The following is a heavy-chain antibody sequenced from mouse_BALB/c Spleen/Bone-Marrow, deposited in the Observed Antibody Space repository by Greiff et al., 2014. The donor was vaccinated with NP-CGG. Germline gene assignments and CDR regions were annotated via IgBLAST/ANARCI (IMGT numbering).Heavy chain of an antibody. Sequence: VQLVESGAELVRPGTAVNVSCKASGYAFTNYLIEWVKQRPGQGLEWIGVINPGSGGANYNEEFKGKATLTADKSSSTAYMQLSSLTSDDSAVYFCARFGRYYFDYWGQGTTLTVSS. CDR1: GYAFTNYL. CDR2: INPGSGGA. V-gene: IGHV1-54*01. J-gene: IGHJ2*01. CDR3: ARFGRYYFDY.